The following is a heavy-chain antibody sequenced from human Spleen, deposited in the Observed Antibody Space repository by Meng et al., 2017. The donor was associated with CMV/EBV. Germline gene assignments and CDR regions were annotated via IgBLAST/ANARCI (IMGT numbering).Heavy chain of an antibody. Sequence: ASVKVSCKASGNTYIHWVRQAPGQGLEWMGQVNPTGETTIYAPKFQGRVTMTGDTSTSTFYMAMRSLTSGDTAVYYCARPDLSLGGYAMDVWGRGTTVTVSS. CDR1: GNTY. CDR3: ARPDLSLGGYAMDV. CDR2: VNPTGETT. J-gene: IGHJ6*02. V-gene: IGHV1-46*01. D-gene: IGHD1-26*01.